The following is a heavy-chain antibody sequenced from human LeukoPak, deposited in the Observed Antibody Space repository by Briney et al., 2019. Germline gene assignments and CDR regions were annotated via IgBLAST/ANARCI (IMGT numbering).Heavy chain of an antibody. CDR2: IHYRGTT. Sequence: SQTLSLTCIVSGGSISSTSYYWGWIRQSPGKGLEWTGSIHYRGTTYYNPSLLSRGTISVDTSKNQFSLKLNSVTAADTAVYFCAREGSGYSTNFDYWGQGTLVTVSS. J-gene: IGHJ4*02. CDR3: AREGSGYSTNFDY. V-gene: IGHV4-39*07. D-gene: IGHD3-3*01. CDR1: GGSISSTSYY.